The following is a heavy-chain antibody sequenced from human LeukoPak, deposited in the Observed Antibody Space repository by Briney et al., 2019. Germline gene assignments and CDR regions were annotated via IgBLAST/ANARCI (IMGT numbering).Heavy chain of an antibody. V-gene: IGHV3-23*01. CDR1: KFTFRNHG. CDR3: AKDSPRISVTGVEYFDH. CDR2: ISSSGDRT. J-gene: IGHJ1*01. D-gene: IGHD4-11*01. Sequence: GGSLRLSCAASKFTFRNHGMHWVRQAPGKGLEWVAAISSSGDRTYFVDSVRGRFTISRDNSKNTFYLQMSSLGVDDTAVYYCAKDSPRISVTGVEYFDHWGQGTLVTVSS.